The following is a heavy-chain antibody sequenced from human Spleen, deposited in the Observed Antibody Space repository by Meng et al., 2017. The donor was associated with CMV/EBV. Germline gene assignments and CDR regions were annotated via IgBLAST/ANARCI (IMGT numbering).Heavy chain of an antibody. J-gene: IGHJ6*02. CDR3: ARDGVSSGSDYGTYRYYGMDV. Sequence: GYYIHWVRQAPGQGLEWLGWFNPKSGGTVFAQKFQGRVAMTRDTSITTAYMELSRLRSDDTAVYYCARDGVSSGSDYGTYRYYGMDVWGQGTLVTVSS. V-gene: IGHV1-2*02. D-gene: IGHD1-26*01. CDR1: GYY. CDR2: FNPKSGGT.